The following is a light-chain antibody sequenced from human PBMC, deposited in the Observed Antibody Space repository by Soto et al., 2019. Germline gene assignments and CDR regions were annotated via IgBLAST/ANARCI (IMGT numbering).Light chain of an antibody. V-gene: IGKV1-6*01. CDR3: QQYNSYPYT. Sequence: AIQMTQSPSSLSASVGDRVTITCRASQDIRKDLAWYQQKPGKAPQILIYGASTLQTGVASRFSGSGSATDFTLTISSLQPEDSAAYYCQQYNSYPYTFGQGTKLEIK. J-gene: IGKJ2*01. CDR2: GAS. CDR1: QDIRKD.